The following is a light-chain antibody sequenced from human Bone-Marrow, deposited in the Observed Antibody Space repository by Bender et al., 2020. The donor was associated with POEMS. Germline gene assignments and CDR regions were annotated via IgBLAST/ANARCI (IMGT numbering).Light chain of an antibody. Sequence: QSVLTQPPSASGTPGQRVTISCSGSSSNIGTNPVNWYQQLPGTAPKLLIYINNQRPSGIPERFSGSTSGTTVTLTISGVQSEDEADYYCAAWEDSLNGWVFGGGTKLTVL. CDR3: AAWEDSLNGWV. V-gene: IGLV1-44*01. CDR1: SSNIGTNP. CDR2: INN. J-gene: IGLJ3*02.